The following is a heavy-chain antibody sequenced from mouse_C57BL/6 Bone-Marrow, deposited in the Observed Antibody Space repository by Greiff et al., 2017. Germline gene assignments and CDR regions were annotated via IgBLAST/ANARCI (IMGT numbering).Heavy chain of an antibody. CDR3: ARNPPYYSNYPYAMDY. V-gene: IGHV2-2*01. CDR2: IWSGGST. Sequence: VKLVESGPGLVQPSQSLSITCTVSGFSFTSYGVHWVRQSPGKGLEWLGVIWSGGSTDYNAAFISRLSISKDNSKSQVFFKMNSLQADDTAIYYCARNPPYYSNYPYAMDYWGQGTAVTVSS. CDR1: GFSFTSYG. D-gene: IGHD2-5*01. J-gene: IGHJ4*01.